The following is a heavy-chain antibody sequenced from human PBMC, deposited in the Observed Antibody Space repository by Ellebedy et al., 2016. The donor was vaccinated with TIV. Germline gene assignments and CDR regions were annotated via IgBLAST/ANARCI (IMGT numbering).Heavy chain of an antibody. J-gene: IGHJ5*02. CDR2: IYYSGST. V-gene: IGHV4-59*01. D-gene: IGHD6-13*01. Sequence: SETLSLXXTVSGGSISSYYWSWIRQPPGKGLEWIGYIYYSGSTNYNPSLESRVTISVDTSKNQFSLKLSSVTAADTAVYYCARDLSSSSHIEGNSTWGQGTLVTVSS. CDR3: ARDLSSSSHIEGNST. CDR1: GGSISSYY.